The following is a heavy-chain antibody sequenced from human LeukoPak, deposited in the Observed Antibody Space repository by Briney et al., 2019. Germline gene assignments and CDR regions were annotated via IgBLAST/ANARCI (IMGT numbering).Heavy chain of an antibody. CDR1: GFTFSSYA. CDR3: AHAHDFWSGYYTPVDY. V-gene: IGHV3-23*01. CDR2: ISGSGGST. J-gene: IGHJ4*02. Sequence: PGASLRLSCAASGFTFSSYAVSWVRQAPGKGLEWVSAISGSGGSTYYADSVKGRFTISRDNSKNTLYLQMNSLRAEDTAVYYCAHAHDFWSGYYTPVDYWGQGTLVTVSS. D-gene: IGHD3-3*01.